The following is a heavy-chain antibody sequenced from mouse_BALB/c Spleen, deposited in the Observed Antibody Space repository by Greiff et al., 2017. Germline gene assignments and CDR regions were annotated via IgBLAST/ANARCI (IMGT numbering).Heavy chain of an antibody. CDR1: GYSITSDYA. J-gene: IGHJ2*01. CDR3: ATSLSGSSFFFDY. D-gene: IGHD1-1*01. Sequence: VQLQQSGPGLVKPSQSLSLTCTVTGYSITSDYAWNWIRQFPGNKLEWMGYISYSGSTSYNPSLKSRISITRDTSKNQFFLQLNSVTTEDTATYYCATSLSGSSFFFDYWGQGTTLTVSS. V-gene: IGHV3-2*02. CDR2: ISYSGST.